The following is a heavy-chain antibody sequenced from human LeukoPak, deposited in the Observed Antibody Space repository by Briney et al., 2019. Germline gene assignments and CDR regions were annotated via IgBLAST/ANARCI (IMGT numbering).Heavy chain of an antibody. CDR3: ARDRRIAVAGGSFDF. Sequence: SETLSLTCTVSGGSISNYYWSWIRQPPGKGLEWIGYIYYSGSTNYNPSLKSRVTISVDTSKNQFSLKLSSVTAADTAVYYCARDRRIAVAGGSFDFWGQGTLVTVSS. V-gene: IGHV4-59*01. CDR2: IYYSGST. CDR1: GGSISNYY. J-gene: IGHJ4*02. D-gene: IGHD6-19*01.